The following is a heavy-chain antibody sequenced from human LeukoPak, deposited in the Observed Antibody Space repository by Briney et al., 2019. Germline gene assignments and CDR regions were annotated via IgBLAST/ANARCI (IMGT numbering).Heavy chain of an antibody. Sequence: RASVKVSCKASGGTFSSYAISWVRQAPGQGLEWMGGIIPIFGTANYAQKFQGRVTIPADESTSTAYMELSSLRSEDTAVYYCARDPGRIAAAAWYYYYMDVWGKGTTVTVSS. V-gene: IGHV1-69*13. CDR1: GGTFSSYA. CDR2: IIPIFGTA. D-gene: IGHD6-13*01. CDR3: ARDPGRIAAAAWYYYYMDV. J-gene: IGHJ6*03.